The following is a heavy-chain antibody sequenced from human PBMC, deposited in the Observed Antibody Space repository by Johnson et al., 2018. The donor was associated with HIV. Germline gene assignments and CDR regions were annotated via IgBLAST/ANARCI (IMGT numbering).Heavy chain of an antibody. CDR2: ISGSGGST. Sequence: VQLVESGGGVVQPGRSLRLSCAASGFTFSSYAMSWVRQAPGKGLEWVSTISGSGGSTYYADSVKGRFTISRDNSKNTLYLQMNSLRAEDTAVYYCARDRRGHLSWSSDAFDIWGQGTMVTVSS. CDR3: ARDRRGHLSWSSDAFDI. D-gene: IGHD6-13*01. V-gene: IGHV3-23*04. CDR1: GFTFSSYA. J-gene: IGHJ3*02.